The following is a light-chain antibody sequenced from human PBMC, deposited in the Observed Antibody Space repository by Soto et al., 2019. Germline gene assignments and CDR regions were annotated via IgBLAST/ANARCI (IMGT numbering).Light chain of an antibody. CDR2: GAS. CDR1: QSVNNNY. J-gene: IGKJ3*01. Sequence: EIMLTQSPGTLALSPGERATLSGRASQSVNNNYLTWYQQKRGQAPRLLIHGASSRATGIPDRFSGSGSGTDFTLTISRLEPEDFAVYYCQQYGDSPFTFGPGTKVGIK. V-gene: IGKV3-20*01. CDR3: QQYGDSPFT.